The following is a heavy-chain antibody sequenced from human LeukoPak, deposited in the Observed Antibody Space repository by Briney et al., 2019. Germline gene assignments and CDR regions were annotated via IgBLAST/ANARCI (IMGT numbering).Heavy chain of an antibody. CDR2: IRYDGSNK. D-gene: IGHD4-11*01. V-gene: IGHV3-30*02. J-gene: IGHJ5*02. Sequence: PGGSLRLSCAASGFTFSSYGMHWVRQAPGKGLERGAVIRYDGSNKYYADSVKGGFTIYRDNSNHTLYLQMNRLRAEDRAVYYCAKEAEGGRLYSPWNWFDPWGQGTLVTVSS. CDR3: AKEAEGGRLYSPWNWFDP. CDR1: GFTFSSYG.